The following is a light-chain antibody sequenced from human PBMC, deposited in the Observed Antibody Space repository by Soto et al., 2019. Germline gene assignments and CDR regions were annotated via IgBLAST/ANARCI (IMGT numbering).Light chain of an antibody. CDR2: AAS. Sequence: EIVLTQSPGTVSLSPGERATLSCRASQSVRDNYLAWYQQKPGQAPSLLIYAASSRATGVPDRFSGSGSGTDFALTIRRLEPEDFAVYYCQQYDSTVWTFGQGTKVDIK. CDR1: QSVRDNY. V-gene: IGKV3-20*01. CDR3: QQYDSTVWT. J-gene: IGKJ1*01.